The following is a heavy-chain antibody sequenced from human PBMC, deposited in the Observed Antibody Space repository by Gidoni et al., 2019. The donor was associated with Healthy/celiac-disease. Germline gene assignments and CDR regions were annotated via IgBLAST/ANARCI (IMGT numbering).Heavy chain of an antibody. CDR2: IYHSGST. D-gene: IGHD5-18*01. Sequence: QPPGKGMEWIGYIYHSGSTYYNPSLKSRVTISVDRSKNQFPLKLSSVTAADTAVYYCARAEGIQLWPPDYWGQGTLVTVSS. V-gene: IGHV4-30-2*01. CDR3: ARAEGIQLWPPDY. J-gene: IGHJ4*02.